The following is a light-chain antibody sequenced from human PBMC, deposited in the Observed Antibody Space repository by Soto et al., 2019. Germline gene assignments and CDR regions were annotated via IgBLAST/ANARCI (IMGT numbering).Light chain of an antibody. CDR3: QQRSNRLDT. J-gene: IGKJ4*01. Sequence: EIVLTQSPATLSLSPGERATLSCRASQSVSSYLAWYQQKPGQAPRLLIYDASNRATGIPARFSGSGSGTDFTLTISSLEPEDFAVYYCQQRSNRLDTFGGGTKVEIK. V-gene: IGKV3-11*01. CDR1: QSVSSY. CDR2: DAS.